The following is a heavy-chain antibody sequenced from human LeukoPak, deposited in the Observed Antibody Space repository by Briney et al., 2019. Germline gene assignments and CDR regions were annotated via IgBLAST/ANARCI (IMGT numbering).Heavy chain of an antibody. CDR1: GFTFSSYA. D-gene: IGHD6-19*01. CDR3: ARERYSSGWFDY. J-gene: IGHJ4*02. Sequence: QPGGSLRLSCAASGFTFSSYAMSWVRQAPGKGLESVSAISGSGGRTYYGDSVKGRFTNSRDNSKNTVYLQMNSLRAEDTAVYYCARERYSSGWFDYWGQGTLVTVSS. V-gene: IGHV3-23*01. CDR2: ISGSGGRT.